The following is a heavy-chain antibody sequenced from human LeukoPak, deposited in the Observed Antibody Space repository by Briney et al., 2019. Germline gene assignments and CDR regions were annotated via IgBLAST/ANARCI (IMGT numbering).Heavy chain of an antibody. CDR3: ARDKYYFDY. Sequence: GGSLRLSCAASGFTFSSYGMSWVRQAPGKGLEWVSAISGSGGSTYYADSVKGRFTVSRDNSKNTLYLQMNSLRAEDTAVYYCARDKYYFDYWGQGTLVTVSS. V-gene: IGHV3-23*01. CDR2: ISGSGGST. J-gene: IGHJ4*02. CDR1: GFTFSSYG.